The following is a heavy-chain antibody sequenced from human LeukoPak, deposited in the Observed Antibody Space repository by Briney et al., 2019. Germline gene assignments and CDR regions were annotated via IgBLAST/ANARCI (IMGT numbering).Heavy chain of an antibody. Sequence: GGSLRLSCAASGFTFSSYAMHWVRQAPGKGLEYVSAISSNGGSTYYANSVKGRFTISRDNSKNTLYLQMGSLRAEDMAVYYCASIAAAGTGDYWGQGTLVTVSS. D-gene: IGHD6-13*01. CDR1: GFTFSSYA. V-gene: IGHV3-64*01. CDR3: ASIAAAGTGDY. CDR2: ISSNGGST. J-gene: IGHJ4*02.